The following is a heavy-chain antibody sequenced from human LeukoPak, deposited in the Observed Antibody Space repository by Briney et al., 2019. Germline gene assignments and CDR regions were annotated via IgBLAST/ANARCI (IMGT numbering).Heavy chain of an antibody. CDR2: ISYDGSSK. Sequence: GSLRLSCAGSGFTFSSYEMNWVRQAPGKGLEWVAVISYDGSSKYYADSVKGRFTISRDNSKNTLYLQMNSLRAEDTAVYYCARARSSYGYGDAFDIWGQGTMVTVSS. D-gene: IGHD5-18*01. CDR3: ARARSSYGYGDAFDI. V-gene: IGHV3-30*04. J-gene: IGHJ3*02. CDR1: GFTFSSYE.